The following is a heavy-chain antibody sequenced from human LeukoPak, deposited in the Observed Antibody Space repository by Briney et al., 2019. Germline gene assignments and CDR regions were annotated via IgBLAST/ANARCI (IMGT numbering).Heavy chain of an antibody. V-gene: IGHV3-23*01. CDR1: GFTFSSYA. J-gene: IGHJ3*02. CDR2: ISESGGGT. Sequence: GGSLRLSCAASGFTFSSYAMSWVRQAPGKGLEWVSTISESGGGTYPADSVKGRFTISRDNSKSTLYLQMNRLRAEDTAEYYCAKITGRIAATGRGVFDIWGQGTMVAVSS. CDR3: AKITGRIAATGRGVFDI. D-gene: IGHD6-13*01.